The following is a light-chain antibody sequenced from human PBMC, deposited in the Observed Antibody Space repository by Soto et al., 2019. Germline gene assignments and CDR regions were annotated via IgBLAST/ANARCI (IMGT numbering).Light chain of an antibody. CDR1: QSIFNNY. V-gene: IGKV3-20*01. CDR3: QQYGGSPFT. Sequence: EIVLTQSPGTLSLSPRERATLSCRASQSIFNNYLAWYKQKPGQAPRLLVYGASFRATGIPDRFSGSGCGTDFTLTISRLEPEDFAVYYCQQYGGSPFTFGQGTRLEIK. J-gene: IGKJ2*01. CDR2: GAS.